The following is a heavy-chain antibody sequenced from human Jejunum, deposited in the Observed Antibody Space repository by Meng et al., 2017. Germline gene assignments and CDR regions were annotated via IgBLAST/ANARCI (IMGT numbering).Heavy chain of an antibody. V-gene: IGHV3-23*01. Sequence: GESLKISCVVSGFTFNNFAMSWVRQAPGKGPEWVSSISRGINAGTTYYADSVKGRFTIFKYSTKNTLTLEMNNLRAEDTAVYSCAKSTVDSGWAYYFDYWGQGTLVTVSS. CDR2: ISRGINAGTT. CDR1: GFTFNNFA. J-gene: IGHJ4*02. CDR3: AKSTVDSGWAYYFDY. D-gene: IGHD6-19*01.